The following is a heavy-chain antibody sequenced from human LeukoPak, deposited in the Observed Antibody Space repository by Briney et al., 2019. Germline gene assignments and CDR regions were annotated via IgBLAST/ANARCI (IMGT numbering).Heavy chain of an antibody. D-gene: IGHD3-10*01. J-gene: IGHJ5*02. CDR2: IYYSGST. V-gene: IGHV4-31*03. CDR3: ARVTYYYGSGSYRWFDP. CDR1: GGSISSGGYS. Sequence: SETLSLTCTVSGGSISSGGYSWSWIRQHPGKGLEWIGYIYYSGSTYYNPSLKSRVTISVDTSKNQFSLKLSSVTAADTAVYYCARVTYYYGSGSYRWFDPWGQGTLVTVSS.